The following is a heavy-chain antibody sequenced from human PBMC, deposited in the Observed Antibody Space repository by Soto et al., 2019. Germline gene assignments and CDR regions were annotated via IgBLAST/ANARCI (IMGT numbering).Heavy chain of an antibody. V-gene: IGHV3-72*01. Sequence: EVQLVETGGGLVQPGGSLRLSCAASGLIFSGYHMDCVRQAPWKGLELVGRIRRKANSYTTEYAASVKGRFTISRDDSNTSLYLQMNSLKSEDTAVYYCAMLDGWSGGGSGMDVWGQGNTVTVSS. D-gene: IGHD3-10*01. CDR3: AMLDGWSGGGSGMDV. CDR1: GLIFSGYH. J-gene: IGHJ6*02. CDR2: IRRKANSYTT.